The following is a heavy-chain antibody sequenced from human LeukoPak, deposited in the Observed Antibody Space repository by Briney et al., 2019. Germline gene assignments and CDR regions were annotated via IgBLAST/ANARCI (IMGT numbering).Heavy chain of an antibody. D-gene: IGHD6-19*01. CDR3: ARRLLPNWFDP. CDR1: GGTFSSYA. Sequence: GASVTVSCKASGGTFSSYAISWVLQAPGQGLEWMGGIIPIFGTANYAQKFQGRVTITADESTSTAYMELSSLRSEDTAVYYCARRLLPNWFDPWGQGTLVTVSS. J-gene: IGHJ5*02. CDR2: IIPIFGTA. V-gene: IGHV1-69*13.